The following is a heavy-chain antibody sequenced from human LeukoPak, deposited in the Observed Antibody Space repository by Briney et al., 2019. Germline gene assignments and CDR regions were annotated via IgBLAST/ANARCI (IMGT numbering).Heavy chain of an antibody. Sequence: GGSLRLSCATSGFTFVYYGLSWVRRAPGKGLEWLCVINYNGAIPDNADSVKGRFTISRDNAKTSLYLRMDSLRAKDTALYYCSRDRLGHSFSVSHFDLWGQGTLVTVSS. D-gene: IGHD3-3*02. V-gene: IGHV3-20*04. CDR1: GFTFVYYG. CDR3: SRDRLGHSFSVSHFDL. J-gene: IGHJ4*02. CDR2: INYNGAIP.